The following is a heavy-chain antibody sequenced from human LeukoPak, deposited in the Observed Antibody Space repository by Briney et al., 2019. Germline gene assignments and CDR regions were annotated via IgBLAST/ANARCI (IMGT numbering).Heavy chain of an antibody. D-gene: IGHD3-22*01. CDR1: GFTFSSYG. V-gene: IGHV3-30*03. CDR2: ISYDGSNI. CDR3: ARVSHDSSGYYVMVGDY. Sequence: GGSLRLSCAASGFTFSSYGMHWVHQAPGKGLEWVAVISYDGSNIYYADSVKGRFTISRDNSKNTLYLQMNSLRAEDTAVYYCARVSHDSSGYYVMVGDYWGQGTLVTVSS. J-gene: IGHJ4*02.